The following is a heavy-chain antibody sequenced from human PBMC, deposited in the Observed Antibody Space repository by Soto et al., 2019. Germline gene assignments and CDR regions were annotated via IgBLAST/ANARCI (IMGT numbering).Heavy chain of an antibody. J-gene: IGHJ6*02. CDR2: ITTTSSTM. Sequence: GGSLRLSCTPCGFIFSDYSMNWVRQATGKGLEWISYITTTSSTMYYADSVKGRFTISRDNAKNSLYLQMNSLRDEDTAVYYCARDSSGRQYYGMDVWGQGTTVTVSS. D-gene: IGHD3-22*01. CDR3: ARDSSGRQYYGMDV. CDR1: GFIFSDYS. V-gene: IGHV3-48*02.